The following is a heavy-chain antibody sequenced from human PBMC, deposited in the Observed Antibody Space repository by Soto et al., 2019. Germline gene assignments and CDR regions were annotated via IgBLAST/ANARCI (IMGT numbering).Heavy chain of an antibody. CDR2: IYYSGST. Sequence: QVQLQESGPGLVKPSETLSLTCTVSGGSISSYYWSWIRQPPGKELEWIGYIYYSGSTNYNPSLKSRVTISVDTSKNQFSLKLSSVTAADTAVYYCARDRGYDSSGYYYYYYGMDVWGQGTTVTVSS. V-gene: IGHV4-59*01. CDR1: GGSISSYY. CDR3: ARDRGYDSSGYYYYYYGMDV. J-gene: IGHJ6*02. D-gene: IGHD3-22*01.